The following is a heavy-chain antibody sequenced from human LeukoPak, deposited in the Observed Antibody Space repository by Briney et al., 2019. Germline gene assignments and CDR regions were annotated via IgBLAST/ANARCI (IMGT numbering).Heavy chain of an antibody. V-gene: IGHV4-34*01. CDR2: INQSGSA. D-gene: IGHD6-13*01. CDR3: ARVSSSYYGGLYYYYYMDV. J-gene: IGHJ6*03. CDR1: GGSFSGYY. Sequence: PSETLSLTWAVYGGSFSGYYWSWIRQPPGKGLEWIGEINQSGSANYSPSLKSRVTISVDTPKNQFSLKVSSVTAADTAVYYCARVSSSYYGGLYYYYYMDVWGKGTTVTVSS.